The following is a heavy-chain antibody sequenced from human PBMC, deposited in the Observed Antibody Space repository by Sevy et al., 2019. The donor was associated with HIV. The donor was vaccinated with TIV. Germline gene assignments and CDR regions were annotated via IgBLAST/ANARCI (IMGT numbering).Heavy chain of an antibody. V-gene: IGHV3-7*01. CDR1: GFTFSNYW. Sequence: GGSLRLSCAASGFTFSNYWMNWVRHAPGKGLEWVANIKHDGSVTYYADSVKGRFTLSRDDIKNSLSLQMNSLRAEDTAVYYCARGGPLVDATLIPWGMDVWGQGTTVTVSS. CDR3: ARGGPLVDATLIPWGMDV. J-gene: IGHJ6*02. D-gene: IGHD2-21*01. CDR2: IKHDGSVT.